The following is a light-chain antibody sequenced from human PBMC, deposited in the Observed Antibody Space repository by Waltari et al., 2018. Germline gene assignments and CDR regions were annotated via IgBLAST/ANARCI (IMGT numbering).Light chain of an antibody. V-gene: IGKV1-6*01. CDR1: QPRRGD. CDR3: LQDYLYPYT. Sequence: IQMTQSPSPLSASIGDRLTLTCRASQPRRGDLGWYQQKPGNAPKLLIFAASNLQSGVPTRCAGSGFGTDFVLTISSLQPEDFATYYCLQDYLYPYTFGQGTKLEIK. J-gene: IGKJ2*01. CDR2: AAS.